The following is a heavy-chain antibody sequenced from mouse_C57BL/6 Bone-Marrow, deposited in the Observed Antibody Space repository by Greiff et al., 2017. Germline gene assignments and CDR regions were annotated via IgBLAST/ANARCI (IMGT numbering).Heavy chain of an antibody. CDR1: GFNIKDDY. CDR3: TTRWLLRRAY. D-gene: IGHD2-3*01. J-gene: IGHJ3*01. V-gene: IGHV14-4*01. Sequence: VHVKQSGAELVRPGASVKLSCTASGFNIKDDYMHWVKQRPEQGLEWIGWIDPENGDTEYASKFQGKATITADTSSNTAYLQRSSLTSEDTAVYYCTTRWLLRRAYWGQGTLVTVSA. CDR2: IDPENGDT.